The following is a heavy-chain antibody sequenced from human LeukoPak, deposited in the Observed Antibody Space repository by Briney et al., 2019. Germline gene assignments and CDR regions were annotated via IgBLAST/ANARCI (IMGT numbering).Heavy chain of an antibody. CDR3: ARDLYYGSGTGY. D-gene: IGHD3-10*01. J-gene: IGHJ4*02. CDR2: INPNSGGT. Sequence: ASVTVSCKASGYTFTGYYMHWVRQARGQGLEWMGWINPNSGGTNYAQKFQGRVTMTRDTSISTAYMELSRLRSDDTAVYYCARDLYYGSGTGYWGQGTLVTVSS. CDR1: GYTFTGYY. V-gene: IGHV1-2*02.